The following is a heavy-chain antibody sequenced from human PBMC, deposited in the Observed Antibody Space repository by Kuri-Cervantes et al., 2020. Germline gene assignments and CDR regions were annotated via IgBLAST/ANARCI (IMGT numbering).Heavy chain of an antibody. CDR2: INHSGST. Sequence: GSLRLSCAASGFTFSNAWMSWVRQAPGKGLEWIGEINHSGSTNYNPSLKSRVTISVDTSKNQFSLKLSSVTAADTAVYYCARGKIYYGSGSKQNWFDPWGQGTLVTVSS. CDR3: ARGKIYYGSGSKQNWFDP. J-gene: IGHJ5*02. D-gene: IGHD3-10*01. V-gene: IGHV4-34*01. CDR1: GFTFSNAW.